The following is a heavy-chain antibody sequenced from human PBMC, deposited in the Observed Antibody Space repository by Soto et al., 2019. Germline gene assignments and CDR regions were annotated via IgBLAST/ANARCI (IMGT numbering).Heavy chain of an antibody. CDR1: GFNFNTYF. CDR2: IFPNGRDK. CDR3: ARDAEQGSNCDLAY. J-gene: IGHJ4*02. V-gene: IGHV3-30*13. Sequence: QVQLVQSGGGVVQPGRSLRLSCAASGFNFNTYFMHWVRQAPGKGLEWVAMIFPNGRDKEYEDSVKGRFTISRDNSNKRLYLQMYSVRPGETSVYYCARDAEQGSNCDLAYWGQGDVVNVSS. D-gene: IGHD7-27*01.